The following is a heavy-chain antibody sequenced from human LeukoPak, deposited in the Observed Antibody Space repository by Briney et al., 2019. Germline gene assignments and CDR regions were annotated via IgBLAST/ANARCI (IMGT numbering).Heavy chain of an antibody. V-gene: IGHV4-61*02. CDR2: IYTSGST. Sequence: TLSLTCTVSGGSISSGSYYWSWIRQPAGKGLEWIGRIYTSGSTNYNPSLKSRVTISVDTSKNQFPLKLSPVTAADTAVYYCASERYGDYDYYYYYYMDVWGKGTTVTVSS. CDR1: GGSISSGSYY. J-gene: IGHJ6*03. CDR3: ASERYGDYDYYYYYYMDV. D-gene: IGHD4-17*01.